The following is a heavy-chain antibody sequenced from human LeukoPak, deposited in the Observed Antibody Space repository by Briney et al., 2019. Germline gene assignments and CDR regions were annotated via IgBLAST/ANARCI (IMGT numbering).Heavy chain of an antibody. D-gene: IGHD4-17*01. Sequence: PGGSLRLSCAASGFTFSSYSMSWVRQAPGKGLEWVSAISGSGGSTYYADSVKGRFTISRDNSKNTLYLQMNSLRAEDTAVYYCASCIATSYGDCLYFDYWGQGTLVTVSS. V-gene: IGHV3-23*01. J-gene: IGHJ4*02. CDR1: GFTFSSYS. CDR3: ASCIATSYGDCLYFDY. CDR2: ISGSGGST.